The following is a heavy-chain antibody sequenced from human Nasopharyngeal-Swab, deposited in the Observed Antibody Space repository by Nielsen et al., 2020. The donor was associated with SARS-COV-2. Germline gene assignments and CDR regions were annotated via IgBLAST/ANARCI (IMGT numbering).Heavy chain of an antibody. CDR1: GITVSSNH. D-gene: IGHD5-18*01. CDR2: LYSDGST. CDR3: ARDNRLQLWLRFYGLDV. V-gene: IGHV3-66*01. J-gene: IGHJ6*02. Sequence: GGSLRLSCAASGITVSSNHMTWVRQAPGKGLEWVSLLYSDGSTYYSDSVRGRFTISRDNSKNTLYLQMNYLRAEDTALYYCARDNRLQLWLRFYGLDVWGQGTTVTVSS.